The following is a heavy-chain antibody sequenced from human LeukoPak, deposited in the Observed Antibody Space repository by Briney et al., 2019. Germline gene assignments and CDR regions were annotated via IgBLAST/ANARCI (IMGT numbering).Heavy chain of an antibody. CDR2: ISSSGSTI. CDR3: ARSLPAYSGSLY. Sequence: GGSLRLSRAASGFTFSSYSMNWVRQAPGKGLEWVSYISSSGSTIYYADSVKGRFTISRDNAKNSLYLQMNSLRAEDTAVYYCARSLPAYSGSLYWGQGTLVTVSS. J-gene: IGHJ4*02. D-gene: IGHD1-26*01. CDR1: GFTFSSYS. V-gene: IGHV3-48*04.